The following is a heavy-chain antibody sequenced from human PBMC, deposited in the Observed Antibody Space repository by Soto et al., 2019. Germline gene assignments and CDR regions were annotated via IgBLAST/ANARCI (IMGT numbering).Heavy chain of an antibody. D-gene: IGHD6-6*01. CDR1: GGTFSSYA. J-gene: IGHJ6*02. Sequence: ASVKVSCKASGGTFSSYAISWVRQAPGQGLEWMGGIIPIFGTANYAQKFQGRVTITADESTSTAYMELSSLRSEDTAVYYCARLASSSSVYYYGMDVWGQGTTVTVSS. CDR3: ARLASSSSVYYYGMDV. V-gene: IGHV1-69*13. CDR2: IIPIFGTA.